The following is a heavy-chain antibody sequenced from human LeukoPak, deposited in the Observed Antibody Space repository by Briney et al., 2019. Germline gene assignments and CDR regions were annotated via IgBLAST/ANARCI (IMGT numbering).Heavy chain of an antibody. CDR2: ISSSSSYI. CDR1: GFTFSSYS. CDR3: ARGIGDCYFDY. D-gene: IGHD2-21*02. Sequence: GGSLRLSCAASGFTFSSYSMNWVRQAPGKGLEWVSSISSSSSYIYYADTVKGRFTISRDNSKNTLYLQMNSLRAEDTAVYYCARGIGDCYFDYWGQGTLVTVSS. J-gene: IGHJ4*02. V-gene: IGHV3-21*04.